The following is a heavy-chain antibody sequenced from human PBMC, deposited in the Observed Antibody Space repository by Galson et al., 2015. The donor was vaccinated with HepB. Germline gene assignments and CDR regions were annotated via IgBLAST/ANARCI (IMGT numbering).Heavy chain of an antibody. CDR1: GFTFDDYA. CDR3: AKDGGNYDFWSGHYYYYYYMDV. V-gene: IGHV3-30*18. D-gene: IGHD3-3*01. J-gene: IGHJ6*03. CDR2: ISYDGSNK. Sequence: GFTFDDYAMHWVRQAPGKGLEWVAVISYDGSNKYYADSVKGRFTISRDNSKNTLYLQMNSLRAEDTAVYYCAKDGGNYDFWSGHYYYYYYMDVWGKGTTVTVSS.